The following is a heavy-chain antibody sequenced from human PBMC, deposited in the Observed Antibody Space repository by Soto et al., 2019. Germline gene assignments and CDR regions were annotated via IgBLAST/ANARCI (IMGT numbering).Heavy chain of an antibody. J-gene: IGHJ6*02. D-gene: IGHD5-12*01. CDR1: GFSLSTSGVG. V-gene: IGHV2-5*01. CDR2: IYWNDDK. CDR3: AHRRGIVATIDYYYYGMDV. Sequence: SGPTLVNPTQTLTLTCTFSGFSLSTSGVGVGWIRQPPGKALEWLALIYWNDDKRYSPSLKSRLTITKDTSKNQVVLTMTNMDPVDTATYYCAHRRGIVATIDYYYYGMDVWGQGTTVTVS.